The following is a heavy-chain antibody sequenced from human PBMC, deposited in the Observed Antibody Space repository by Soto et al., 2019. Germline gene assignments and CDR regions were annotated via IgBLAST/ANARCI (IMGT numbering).Heavy chain of an antibody. CDR3: ARGGAAAGTFDY. CDR1: GYTFTSYD. Sequence: GASVTVSCKASGYTFTSYDINWVRQATGQGLEWMGWMNPNSGNTGYAQKFQGRVTMTRNTSISTAYMELSSLRSEDTAVYYCARGGAAAGTFDYWGEGTLVTVSS. D-gene: IGHD6-13*01. V-gene: IGHV1-8*01. J-gene: IGHJ4*02. CDR2: MNPNSGNT.